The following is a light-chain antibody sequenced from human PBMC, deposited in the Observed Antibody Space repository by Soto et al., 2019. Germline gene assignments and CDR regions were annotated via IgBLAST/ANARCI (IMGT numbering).Light chain of an antibody. V-gene: IGKV1-39*01. CDR1: QNISNF. Sequence: IEMTQSPSSLSASVGDSVTITCRASQNISNFLTWYRKSPGRAPELLIYAASTLQSGVPSRFSGSGAGTDFTLTIRSLQPEDFATYWCHQTFTPPLTFGGGTKVEI. J-gene: IGKJ4*01. CDR3: HQTFTPPLT. CDR2: AAS.